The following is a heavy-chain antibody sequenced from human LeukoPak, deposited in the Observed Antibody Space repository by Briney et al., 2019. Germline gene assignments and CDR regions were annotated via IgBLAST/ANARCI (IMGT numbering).Heavy chain of an antibody. CDR2: IYCSGST. CDR3: ARVRRVGSSGYYYNFDY. D-gene: IGHD3-22*01. CDR1: GGSISSSSYY. Sequence: SETLSLTCTVSGGSISSSSYYWGWIRQPPGKGLEWIGSIYCSGSTYYNPSLKSRVTISVDTSKNQFSLKLSSVTAADTAVYYCARVRRVGSSGYYYNFDYWGQGTLVTVSS. J-gene: IGHJ4*02. V-gene: IGHV4-39*07.